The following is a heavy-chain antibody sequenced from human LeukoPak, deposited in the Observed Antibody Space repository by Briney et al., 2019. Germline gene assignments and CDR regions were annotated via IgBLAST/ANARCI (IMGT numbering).Heavy chain of an antibody. D-gene: IGHD4-17*01. J-gene: IGHJ4*02. CDR3: ARDRSVTQMPYV. CDR2: ISAYNDNT. V-gene: IGHV1-18*01. Sequence: ASVKVSCKASGYTFTSYGISWVRQAPGQGLEWMGWISAYNDNTNYAQKLQGRVTMTTDTSTSTAYMELRSLRSDDTAVYYCARDRSVTQMPYVWGQGTLVTVSS. CDR1: GYTFTSYG.